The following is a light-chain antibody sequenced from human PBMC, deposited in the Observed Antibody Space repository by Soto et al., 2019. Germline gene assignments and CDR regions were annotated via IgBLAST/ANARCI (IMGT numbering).Light chain of an antibody. V-gene: IGKV3-11*01. J-gene: IGKJ5*01. Sequence: EIVLTQSPATLSLSPGERATLSCRASQSVSNYLAWYQQKPGQAPRLLISGASNRATGIPARFSGSGSGTDFPLTISRLEPEDYAIYYCNQRINGPTTFGQGTRQEI. CDR3: NQRINGPTT. CDR2: GAS. CDR1: QSVSNY.